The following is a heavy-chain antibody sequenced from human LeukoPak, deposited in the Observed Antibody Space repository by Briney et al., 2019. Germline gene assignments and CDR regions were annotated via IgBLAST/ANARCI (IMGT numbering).Heavy chain of an antibody. Sequence: PSETLSLTCAVSGGSISSGGYSWSWIRQPPGKGLEWIGEINHSGSTNYNPSLKSRVTISVDTSKNQFSLKLSSVTAADTAVYYCARAPQRSYQHNWFDPWGQGTLVTVSS. CDR3: ARAPQRSYQHNWFDP. D-gene: IGHD2-21*01. J-gene: IGHJ5*02. V-gene: IGHV4-34*01. CDR2: INHSGST. CDR1: GGSISSGGYS.